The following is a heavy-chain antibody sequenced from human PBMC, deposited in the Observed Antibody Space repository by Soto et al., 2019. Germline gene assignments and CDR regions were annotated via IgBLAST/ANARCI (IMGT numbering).Heavy chain of an antibody. CDR1: VFTFSDYY. Sequence: QVQLVESGGGLVKPGWALRLSCAASVFTFSDYYMSWIRQAPGKGLEWVSYISSSGSTIYYADSVKGRFTISRDNPKYSLYLQMRSRRAEVTAVYYCSGVGREYYDFGSVYYIFYYYYGMDVWGQGTTGTVSS. CDR3: SGVGREYYDFGSVYYIFYYYYGMDV. V-gene: IGHV3-11*01. D-gene: IGHD3-3*01. CDR2: ISSSGSTI. J-gene: IGHJ6*02.